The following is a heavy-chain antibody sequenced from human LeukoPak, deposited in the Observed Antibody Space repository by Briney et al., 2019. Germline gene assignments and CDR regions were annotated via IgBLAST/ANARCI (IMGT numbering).Heavy chain of an antibody. CDR2: INAGNGNT. Sequence: GASVTVSCKASGYTFTSYAMHWVRQAPGQRLEWMGWINAGNGNTKYSQKFQGRVTITRDTSASTAYMELSSLRSEDTAVYYCARGEQQLVRRYFDYWGQGTLVTVSS. V-gene: IGHV1-3*01. CDR3: ARGEQQLVRRYFDY. CDR1: GYTFTSYA. J-gene: IGHJ4*02. D-gene: IGHD6-13*01.